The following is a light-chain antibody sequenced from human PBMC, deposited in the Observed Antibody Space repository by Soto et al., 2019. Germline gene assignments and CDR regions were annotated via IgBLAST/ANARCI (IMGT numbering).Light chain of an antibody. V-gene: IGKV1-9*01. J-gene: IGKJ1*01. CDR2: AAS. CDR3: QQYNSYCT. CDR1: QGICSY. Sequence: IQLTQSPSSLSASVGDRVTITCRASQGICSYLVWYQQKPGKVPKLLIYAASTLQSGVPSRFSGSGSGTDFTLTISSLQPDDFATYYCQQYNSYCTFGQGTKVDIK.